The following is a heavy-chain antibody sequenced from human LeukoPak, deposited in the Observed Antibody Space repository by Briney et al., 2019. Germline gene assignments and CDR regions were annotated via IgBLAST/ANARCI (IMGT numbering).Heavy chain of an antibody. Sequence: SETLSLTCTISGGSISSSSYYWGWIRQPPGKGLEWIGNIYYNGSPNYNPSLKSRVTISVDTSKNQFSLKLSSVTAADTAVYYCARRSPTGYSSTWGQGSLVTVSS. J-gene: IGHJ5*02. CDR3: ARRSPTGYSST. CDR1: GGSISSSSYY. D-gene: IGHD6-13*01. CDR2: IYYNGSP. V-gene: IGHV4-39*01.